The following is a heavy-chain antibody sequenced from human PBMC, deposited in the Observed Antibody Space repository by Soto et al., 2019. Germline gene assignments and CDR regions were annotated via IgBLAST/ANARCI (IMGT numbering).Heavy chain of an antibody. CDR3: ARGLHSLFDY. Sequence: GGSLRLSCAASGFTFSNYGMHWVRQAPGKGLEWVAVIWYDGNNKYYADSVKGRFTISRDNSNNTPYVQMTSLRAEDTAVYYCARGLHSLFDYWGQGTLVTVSS. D-gene: IGHD2-21*01. J-gene: IGHJ4*02. V-gene: IGHV3-33*01. CDR1: GFTFSNYG. CDR2: IWYDGNNK.